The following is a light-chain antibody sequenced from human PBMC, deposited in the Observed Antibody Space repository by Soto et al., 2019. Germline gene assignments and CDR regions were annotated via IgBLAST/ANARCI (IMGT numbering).Light chain of an antibody. CDR2: AVT. V-gene: IGLV2-14*01. J-gene: IGLJ1*01. CDR3: SSYTSSSTL. Sequence: QSALTQPASVSGSPGQSITLSCTGTSSDVGGYNYVSWYQQHPGKAPKLMIYAVTDRPSGVSSRFSGSKSGNTASLTISGLQAEDEADHYCSSYTSSSTLFGTGTKLTVL. CDR1: SSDVGGYNY.